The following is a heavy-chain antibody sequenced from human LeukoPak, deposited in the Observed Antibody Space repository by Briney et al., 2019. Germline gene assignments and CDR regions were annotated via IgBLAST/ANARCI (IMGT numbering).Heavy chain of an antibody. D-gene: IGHD3-9*01. CDR3: AKWGDYDVLTGYYVSDY. V-gene: IGHV3-23*01. CDR1: GFAFSNYA. Sequence: GGALRLSCAASGFAFSNYAMSWGRRAPGKGLEWVSAITCSGGNTYYADSVKGRFTISRDKSKNTVFLQMNSLRADDTAVYYCAKWGDYDVLTGYYVSDYWGQGTLVTVSS. J-gene: IGHJ4*02. CDR2: ITCSGGNT.